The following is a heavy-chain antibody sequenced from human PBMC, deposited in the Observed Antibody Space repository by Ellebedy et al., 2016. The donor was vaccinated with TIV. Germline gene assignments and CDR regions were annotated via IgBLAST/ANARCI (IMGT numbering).Heavy chain of an antibody. CDR1: GFTFSNYA. Sequence: GESLKISCAASGFTFSNYAMSWVRQAPGKGLEWVSGLGISGDTTYYVDSVKGRFTISRDNSKNTLYLQMNSLRVEDTAIYYCARGKSGTYIHHAFDYWGQGTLVTVSS. D-gene: IGHD1-14*01. V-gene: IGHV3-23*01. J-gene: IGHJ4*02. CDR2: LGISGDTT. CDR3: ARGKSGTYIHHAFDY.